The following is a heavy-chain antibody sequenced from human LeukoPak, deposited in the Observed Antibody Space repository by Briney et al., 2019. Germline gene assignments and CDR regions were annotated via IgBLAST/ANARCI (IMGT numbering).Heavy chain of an antibody. CDR1: GFSFSSFE. J-gene: IGHJ6*04. CDR2: ISNSGRTI. Sequence: GGSLRLSCAASGFSFSSFEMNWVRQAPGKGLEWPSYISNSGRTIYYADPVKGRFTISRDNAKNSLYLQMNSLRAEDTAVYYCAELGITMIGGVWGKGTTVTISS. D-gene: IGHD3-10*02. CDR3: AELGITMIGGV. V-gene: IGHV3-48*03.